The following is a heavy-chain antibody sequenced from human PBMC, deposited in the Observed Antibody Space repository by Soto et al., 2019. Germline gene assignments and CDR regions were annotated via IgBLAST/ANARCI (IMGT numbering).Heavy chain of an antibody. Sequence: PSETLSLTCAVSGGSISSGGYSWSWIRQPPGKGLEWIGYIYHSGSTYYNPSLKSRVTISVDTSKNQFSLKLSSVTAADTAVYYCARGPSKITIFGVIYGMDVWGQGTTVTVSS. V-gene: IGHV4-30-2*05. CDR1: GGSISSGGYS. CDR2: IYHSGST. CDR3: ARGPSKITIFGVIYGMDV. D-gene: IGHD3-3*01. J-gene: IGHJ6*02.